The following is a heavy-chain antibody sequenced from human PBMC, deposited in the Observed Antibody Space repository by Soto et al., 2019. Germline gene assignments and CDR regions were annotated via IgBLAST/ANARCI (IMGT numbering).Heavy chain of an antibody. J-gene: IGHJ6*02. CDR3: ARDWGGRYCSGGSCYSSYYYYGMDV. CDR2: INPSGGST. D-gene: IGHD2-15*01. V-gene: IGHV1-46*01. Sequence: QVQLVQSGAEVKKPGASVKVSCKASGYTFTSYYMHWVRQAPGQGLEWMGIINPSGGSTSYAQKFQGRVTMTRDTSTSTVYVELSRLRSEDTAVYYCARDWGGRYCSGGSCYSSYYYYGMDVWGHGTTVTVSS. CDR1: GYTFTSYY.